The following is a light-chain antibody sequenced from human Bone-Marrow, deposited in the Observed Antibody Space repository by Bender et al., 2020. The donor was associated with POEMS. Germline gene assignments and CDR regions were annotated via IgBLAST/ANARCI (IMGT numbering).Light chain of an antibody. J-gene: IGLJ2*01. V-gene: IGLV2-8*01. CDR1: SNDVGNYNL. CDR3: SSYAGSNNLV. Sequence: QAALTQPASVSESPGQSITISCTGTSNDVGNYNLVSWYQQHPGEAPKVIIYEVDKRPSGVPDRFSGSKSANTASLTVSGLQAEDEADYYCSSYAGSNNLVFGGGTKLTVL. CDR2: EVD.